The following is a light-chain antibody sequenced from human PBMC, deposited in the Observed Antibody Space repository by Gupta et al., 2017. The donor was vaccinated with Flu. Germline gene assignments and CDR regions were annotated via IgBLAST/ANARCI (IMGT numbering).Light chain of an antibody. CDR1: HNISIW. V-gene: IGKV1-5*03. CDR2: KAS. J-gene: IGKJ1*01. CDR3: QQYDTYSRT. Sequence: DIQMTQSPSTLSASIGDRVTITCRASHNISIWLAWYQQKPGKAPKLLIHKASTLESGVPSRFRGSGSGAEFTLTIDSLQSDDFASYYCQQYDTYSRTFGQGTKVDVK.